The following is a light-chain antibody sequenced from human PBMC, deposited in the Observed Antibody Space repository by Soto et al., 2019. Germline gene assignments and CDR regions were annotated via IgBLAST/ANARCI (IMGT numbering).Light chain of an antibody. Sequence: QSVLTQPPSVSGAPGQRVTISCTGSSSNIGAYYSVHWYQQLPGTAPKLLIYDNTNRPSGVPDRFSGSKSGSSASLAITGLQAEDEANYYCQSYDSSLSAHVVFGGGTKVTVL. CDR2: DNT. V-gene: IGLV1-40*01. CDR3: QSYDSSLSAHVV. CDR1: SSNIGAYYS. J-gene: IGLJ2*01.